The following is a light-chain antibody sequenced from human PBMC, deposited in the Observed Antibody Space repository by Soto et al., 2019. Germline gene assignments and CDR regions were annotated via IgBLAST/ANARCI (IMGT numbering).Light chain of an antibody. V-gene: IGKV1-39*01. CDR2: AAF. CDR1: QSISSY. CDR3: QQSYSTPRT. J-gene: IGKJ1*01. Sequence: DIQMTQSPSSLSASVGDRVTITCRASQSISSYLNWYQQKPGKAPNLLIYAAFSLQSGVPSRFSGSGSGTVFTFTISILQPEDFATYYCQQSYSTPRTFGQGTKGDIK.